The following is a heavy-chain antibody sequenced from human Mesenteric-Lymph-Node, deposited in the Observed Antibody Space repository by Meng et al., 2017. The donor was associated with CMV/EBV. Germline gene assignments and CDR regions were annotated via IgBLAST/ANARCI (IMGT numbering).Heavy chain of an antibody. D-gene: IGHD3-22*01. J-gene: IGHJ4*02. Sequence: FTGYYMHWVRQAPGQGLEWMGWINPNSGGTNYAQKFQGRGTMTRDTSISTAYMELSRLRSDDTAVYYCARIPPGYDSSGYYEYYFDYWGQGTLVTVSS. CDR3: ARIPPGYDSSGYYEYYFDY. CDR1: FTGYY. CDR2: INPNSGGT. V-gene: IGHV1-2*02.